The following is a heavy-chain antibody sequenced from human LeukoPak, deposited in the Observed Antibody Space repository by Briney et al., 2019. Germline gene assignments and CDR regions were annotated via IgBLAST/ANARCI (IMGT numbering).Heavy chain of an antibody. CDR3: ARDSSGYEEWRRFDP. CDR2: IYYSGST. D-gene: IGHD5-12*01. Sequence: NPSETLSLTCTVSGDSISSSNYYWGWIRQPPGKGLEWIGSIYYSGSTYYNPSLKSRVTISVDTSKNQFSLKLSSVTAADTAVYYCARDSSGYEEWRRFDPWGQGTLVTVSS. J-gene: IGHJ5*02. V-gene: IGHV4-39*07. CDR1: GDSISSSNYY.